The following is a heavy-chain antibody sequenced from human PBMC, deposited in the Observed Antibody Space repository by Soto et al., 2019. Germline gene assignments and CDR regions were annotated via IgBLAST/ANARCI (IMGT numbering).Heavy chain of an antibody. CDR2: IGTSGSNS. V-gene: IGHV3-23*01. CDR1: DFTFRNYA. Sequence: PGGSLRLSCAASDFTFRNYAMTWVRQAPGKGLEWVSTIGTSGSNSYYPDSVKGRFTISRDNSKNTLYLQMNSLRAEDTAVYYCARDVITMVRGGDMDVWGKGTTVTVSS. CDR3: ARDVITMVRGGDMDV. J-gene: IGHJ6*03. D-gene: IGHD3-10*01.